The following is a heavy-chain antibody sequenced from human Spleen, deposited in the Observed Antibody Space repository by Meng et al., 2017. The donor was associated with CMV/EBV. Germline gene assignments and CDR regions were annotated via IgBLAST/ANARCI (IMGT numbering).Heavy chain of an antibody. Sequence: GESLKISCAASGFTFSSYAMSWVRQAPGKGLEWVAVIYSGGGSTYYADSVKGRFTISRDNSKNTLYLQMNSLRAEDTAVYYCAKDRGSDRRDGYNWASFDYWGQGTLVTVSS. J-gene: IGHJ4*02. D-gene: IGHD5-24*01. V-gene: IGHV3-23*03. CDR2: IYSGGGST. CDR1: GFTFSSYA. CDR3: AKDRGSDRRDGYNWASFDY.